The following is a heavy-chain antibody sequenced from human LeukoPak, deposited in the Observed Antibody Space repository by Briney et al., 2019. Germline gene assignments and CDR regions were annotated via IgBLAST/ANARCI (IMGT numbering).Heavy chain of an antibody. CDR2: IYYSGST. CDR3: ARYRGYDLNWFDP. Sequence: SETLSLTCTVSGGSISSYYWSWIRQPPGKGLEWIGYIYYSGSTNYNPSLKSRVTISVDTSKNQFSLKLSSVTAADTAVYYCARYRGYDLNWFDPWGQGTLVTVSS. V-gene: IGHV4-59*01. J-gene: IGHJ5*02. CDR1: GGSISSYY. D-gene: IGHD5-12*01.